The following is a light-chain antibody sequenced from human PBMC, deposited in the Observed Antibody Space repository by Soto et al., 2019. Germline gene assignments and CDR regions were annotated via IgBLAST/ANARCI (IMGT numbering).Light chain of an antibody. CDR2: DVS. CDR1: SSDVGGYNY. V-gene: IGLV2-14*03. J-gene: IGLJ1*01. CDR3: SSYRTSNTRQIV. Sequence: QSALTQPASVSGSPGQSITVSCTGTSSDVGGYNYVSWYQHHPGKAPKLMIYDVSNRPSGVSNRFSGSKSGNTASLSISGLQPEDEADYYCSSYRTSNTRQIVCGTGTKLT.